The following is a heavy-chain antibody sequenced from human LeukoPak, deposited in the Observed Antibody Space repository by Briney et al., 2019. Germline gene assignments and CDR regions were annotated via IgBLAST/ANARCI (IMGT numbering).Heavy chain of an antibody. CDR2: INPSAGGT. D-gene: IGHD2-2*01. Sequence: GASVKISCKASGYTFTSYYIHWVRQAPGQGLEWMGLINPSAGGTSYAQKFQDRVTMTGDMSTTTVYLGLNSLRSEDTAVYYCARGGCSTTSCYHFDSWGQRTLVTVSS. CDR3: ARGGCSTTSCYHFDS. V-gene: IGHV1-46*01. CDR1: GYTFTSYY. J-gene: IGHJ4*02.